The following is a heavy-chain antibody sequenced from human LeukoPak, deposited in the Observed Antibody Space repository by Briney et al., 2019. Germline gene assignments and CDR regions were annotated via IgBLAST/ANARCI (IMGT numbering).Heavy chain of an antibody. CDR3: ARRGADDYGDYGFDF. J-gene: IGHJ4*02. V-gene: IGHV4-59*08. CDR2: IFYRGST. D-gene: IGHD4-17*01. Sequence: SSETLSLTCTVSGGSISSYYWTWIRQPPGKGLAWIGYIFYRGSTNYNPSLKSRVTISVDTSKNQFSLKLNSVTAADTAVYYCARRGADDYGDYGFDFWGQGTLVTVSS. CDR1: GGSISSYY.